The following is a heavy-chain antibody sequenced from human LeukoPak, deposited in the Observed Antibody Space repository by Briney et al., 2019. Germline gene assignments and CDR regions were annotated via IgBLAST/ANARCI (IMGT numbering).Heavy chain of an antibody. CDR1: GYSFSSHW. V-gene: IGHV5-51*01. CDR2: IYPGDSES. Sequence: GESLKISCKDSGYSFSSHWFAWVRQMPGKGLEWMGNIYPGDSESRYSPSFQGQVTISADKSISTAYLQWSSLKASDTAMYYCARRYSSSWFFGSWGQGTLVTVSS. CDR3: ARRYSSSWFFGS. J-gene: IGHJ4*02. D-gene: IGHD6-13*01.